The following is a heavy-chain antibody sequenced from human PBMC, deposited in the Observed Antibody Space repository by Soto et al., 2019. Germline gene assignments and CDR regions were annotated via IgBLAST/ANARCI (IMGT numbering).Heavy chain of an antibody. J-gene: IGHJ4*02. CDR2: IYYSGST. Sequence: SETLSLTCTVSGGSISSYYWSWIRQPPGKGLEWIGYIYYSGSTNYNPSLKSRVTISVDTSKNQFSLKLSSVTAADTAVYYCAKDPNYDILTGPSPLDYWGQGTLVTVSS. CDR3: AKDPNYDILTGPSPLDY. D-gene: IGHD3-9*01. V-gene: IGHV4-59*01. CDR1: GGSISSYY.